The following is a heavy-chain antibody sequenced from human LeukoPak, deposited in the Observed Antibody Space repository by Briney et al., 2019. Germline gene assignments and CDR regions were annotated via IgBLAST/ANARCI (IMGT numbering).Heavy chain of an antibody. CDR2: INPNSGDT. J-gene: IGHJ5*02. Sequence: GASVMVSCKASGYTFTGYNIYWLRQAPGQGLEWMGWINPNSGDTNYAERFQDRVTLTRDTSISTAYMGLTNLRSDDTAVYYCARPNGDYYNWFDPWGQGTLVTVSS. V-gene: IGHV1-2*02. CDR3: ARPNGDYYNWFDP. CDR1: GYTFTGYN. D-gene: IGHD4-17*01.